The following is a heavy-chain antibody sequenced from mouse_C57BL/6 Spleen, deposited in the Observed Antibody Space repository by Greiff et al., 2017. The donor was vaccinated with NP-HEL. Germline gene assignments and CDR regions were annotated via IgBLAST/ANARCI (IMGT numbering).Heavy chain of an antibody. D-gene: IGHD1-1*01. CDR1: GYTFTDYE. CDR2: IDPETGGT. J-gene: IGHJ4*01. CDR3: TRNPITTVVATNAMDY. Sequence: QVQLQQSGAELVRPGASVTLSCKASGYTFTDYEMHWVKQTPVHGLEWIGAIDPETGGTAYNQKFKGKAILTADKSSSTAYMELRSLTSEDSAVYYCTRNPITTVVATNAMDYWGQGTSVTVSS. V-gene: IGHV1-15*01.